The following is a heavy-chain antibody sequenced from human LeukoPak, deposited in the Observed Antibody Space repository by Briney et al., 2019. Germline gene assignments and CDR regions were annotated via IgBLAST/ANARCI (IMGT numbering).Heavy chain of an antibody. CDR1: GFSFSSSW. CDR3: ARDPAYGALDY. V-gene: IGHV3-7*01. D-gene: IGHD4-17*01. CDR2: MNQDGSAI. J-gene: IGHJ4*02. Sequence: GGSLRLSCAASGFSFSSSWMTWVRQAPGKGLEWVANMNQDGSAIGYVDSVKGRFTISRDNAKNSLYLQMNSLRAEDTAVYYCARDPAYGALDYWAREPWSPSPQ.